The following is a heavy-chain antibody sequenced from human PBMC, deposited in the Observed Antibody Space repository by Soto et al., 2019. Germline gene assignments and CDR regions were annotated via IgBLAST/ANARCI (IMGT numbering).Heavy chain of an antibody. CDR3: ARVWGALAPIAGWFGP. J-gene: IGHJ5*02. D-gene: IGHD3-16*01. V-gene: IGHV4-4*02. CDR2: IYQTGST. CDR1: NGSITSGNW. Sequence: QVQLQESGPGLVKPSGTLSLTCAVSNGSITSGNWWSWVRQPPGKGLEWIGDIYQTGSTNSNPSLRSRVIISVDKSTNNFALSLSSVTAADTAVYFCARVWGALAPIAGWFGPWGRGILVTVSS.